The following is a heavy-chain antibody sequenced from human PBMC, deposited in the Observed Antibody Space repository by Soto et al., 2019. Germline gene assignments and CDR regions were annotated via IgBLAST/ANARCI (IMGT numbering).Heavy chain of an antibody. J-gene: IGHJ3*02. CDR3: ASRLYYYDSSALFDI. CDR2: INPNSGGT. V-gene: IGHV1-2*02. D-gene: IGHD3-22*01. Sequence: ASVKVSCKASGYTFTGYYMHWVRQAPGQGLEWMGWINPNSGGTNYAQKFQGRVTITRDTSASTAYMELSSLRSEDTAVYYCASRLYYYDSSALFDIWGQGTMVTVSS. CDR1: GYTFTGYY.